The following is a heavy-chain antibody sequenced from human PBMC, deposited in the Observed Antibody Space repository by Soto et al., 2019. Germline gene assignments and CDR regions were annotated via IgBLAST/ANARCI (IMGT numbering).Heavy chain of an antibody. CDR3: ARVAVRTIDY. V-gene: IGHV4-34*01. CDR1: GGSFSGYY. CDR2: INHSGST. J-gene: IGHJ4*02. Sequence: SETLSLTCAVYGGSFSGYYWSWIRQPPGKGLEWIGEINHSGSTNYNPSLKSRVTISVDTSKNQFSLKLSSVTAADTAVYYCARVAVRTIDYWGQGTLVTVSS.